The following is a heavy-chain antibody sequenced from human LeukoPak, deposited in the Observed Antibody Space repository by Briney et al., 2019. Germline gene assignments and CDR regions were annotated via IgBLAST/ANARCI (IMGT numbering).Heavy chain of an antibody. J-gene: IGHJ4*02. D-gene: IGHD6-13*01. V-gene: IGHV3-23*01. Sequence: GWAVPLSRAPSRWSLSRYAMRGVRQAPRKGREWVAAISSSGGSTYYPDSVKGRFTISRDNSKNTLYLQMNSLRAEDTAVYYCAKDIAAAGTVDYWGQGTLVTVSS. CDR2: ISSSGGST. CDR3: AKDIAAAGTVDY. CDR1: RWSLSRYA.